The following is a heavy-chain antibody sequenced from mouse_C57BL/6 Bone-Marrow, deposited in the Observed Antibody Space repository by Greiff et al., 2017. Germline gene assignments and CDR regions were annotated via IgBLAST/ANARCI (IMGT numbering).Heavy chain of an antibody. V-gene: IGHV1-50*01. CDR3: ARRYYGSIYYFDY. D-gene: IGHD1-1*01. Sequence: VQLQQPGAELVKPGASVKLSCKASGYTFTSYWMQWVKQRPGQGLEWIGEIDPSDSYTNYNQKFKGKATLTVDTSSSTAYMQLSSLTSEDSAVYYCARRYYGSIYYFDYWGQGTTLTVSS. CDR2: IDPSDSYT. CDR1: GYTFTSYW. J-gene: IGHJ2*01.